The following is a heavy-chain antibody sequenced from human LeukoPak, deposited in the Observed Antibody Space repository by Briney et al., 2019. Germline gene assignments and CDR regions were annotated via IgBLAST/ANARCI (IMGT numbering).Heavy chain of an antibody. V-gene: IGHV3-74*01. CDR2: VNSDGSST. D-gene: IGHD2-8*01. CDR1: GFTFSSYW. CDR3: ARENPDNGAFDI. J-gene: IGHJ3*02. Sequence: AGGSQRLSCAASGFTFSSYWRHWVRQAPGKGLVWVSRVNSDGSSTIYADSVKGRFTISRDNAKNTLDLQMNRLRAEDTAVYYCARENPDNGAFDIWGQGTMVTVSS.